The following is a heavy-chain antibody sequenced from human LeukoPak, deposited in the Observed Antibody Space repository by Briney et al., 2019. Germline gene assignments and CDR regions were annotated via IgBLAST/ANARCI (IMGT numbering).Heavy chain of an antibody. CDR1: GFTFSSYS. Sequence: GGSLRLSCAASGFTFSSYSMNWVRQAPGKGLEWVSYISSSSSTIYYADSVKGRFTISRDNAKNSLYLQMNSLRAEDTAVYYCARDAYYYDSSGTYYYYGMDVWGQGTTVTVSS. CDR3: ARDAYYYDSSGTYYYYGMDV. CDR2: ISSSSSTI. D-gene: IGHD3-22*01. V-gene: IGHV3-48*04. J-gene: IGHJ6*02.